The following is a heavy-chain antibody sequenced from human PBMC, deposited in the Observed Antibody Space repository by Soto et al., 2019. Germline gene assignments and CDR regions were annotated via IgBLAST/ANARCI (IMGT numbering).Heavy chain of an antibody. J-gene: IGHJ6*02. CDR1: GFTFTNYA. CDR3: ARGTMDGSGSWVEGDYYGLDV. CDR2: ISDDGGTT. Sequence: EVQLLESGGGLVQPGGSLRLSCAASGFTFTNYAMSWVRQAPGKGLEWVSSISDDGGTTYYADSVKGRFTISRDNSKNTLYLQMNSLRPEDTAVYYCARGTMDGSGSWVEGDYYGLDVWGQGTTVTVSS. D-gene: IGHD3-10*01. V-gene: IGHV3-23*01.